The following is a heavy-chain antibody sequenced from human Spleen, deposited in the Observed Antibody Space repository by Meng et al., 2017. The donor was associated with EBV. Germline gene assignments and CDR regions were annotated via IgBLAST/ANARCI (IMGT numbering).Heavy chain of an antibody. CDR3: ARVGSDTATVPDYFDA. V-gene: IGHV4-30-4*01. Sequence: QGRLQESGPGLVKPSQTLSRTCALSGGSIGSGGYYWGWIRQPPGKGLEWIGYIYYSGRTYYNPSLKSRVTISVDTSKNEFSLKLSSVTAADTAVYYCARVGSDTATVPDYFDAWGQGTLVTVSS. CDR1: GGSIGSGGYY. D-gene: IGHD5-18*01. CDR2: IYYSGRT. J-gene: IGHJ5*02.